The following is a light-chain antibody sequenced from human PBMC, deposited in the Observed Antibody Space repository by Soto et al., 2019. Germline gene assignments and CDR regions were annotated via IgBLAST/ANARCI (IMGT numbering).Light chain of an antibody. CDR3: SSYTSSTTPFYV. V-gene: IGLV2-14*01. CDR1: SXDVGGYNY. CDR2: DVS. Sequence: QSVLTQPASVSGSPGQSITISCTGTSXDVGGYNYVSWYQQHPGKASKLMIYDVSNRPSGVSNRFSGSKSGNTASLTISGLQAEDEADYYCSSYTSSTTPFYVFGTGTKVTVL. J-gene: IGLJ1*01.